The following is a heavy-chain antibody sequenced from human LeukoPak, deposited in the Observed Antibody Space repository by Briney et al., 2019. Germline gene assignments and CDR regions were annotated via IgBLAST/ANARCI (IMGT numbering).Heavy chain of an antibody. D-gene: IGHD5-12*01. Sequence: SETLSLTCTVSGGSISSGGYYWSWIRQHPGRGLEWIGYIYYSGSTYYNPSLKSRVTISVDTSKNQFSLKLSSVTAADTAVYYCARDRRCSGYVWGQGTLVTVSS. J-gene: IGHJ4*02. V-gene: IGHV4-31*03. CDR1: GGSISSGGYY. CDR2: IYYSGST. CDR3: ARDRRCSGYV.